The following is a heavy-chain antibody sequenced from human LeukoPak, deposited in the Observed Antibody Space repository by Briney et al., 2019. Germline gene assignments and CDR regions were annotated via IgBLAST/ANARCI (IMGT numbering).Heavy chain of an antibody. J-gene: IGHJ4*02. CDR3: ARTIWFGELWGYFDY. D-gene: IGHD3-10*01. Sequence: ASVKVSCKAFGYTFTSYYMHWVRQAPGQGLEWMGIINPSGGSTSYAQKFQGRVTMTRDMSTSTVYMELSSLRSEDTAVYYCARTIWFGELWGYFDYWGQGTLVTVSS. CDR1: GYTFTSYY. V-gene: IGHV1-46*01. CDR2: INPSGGST.